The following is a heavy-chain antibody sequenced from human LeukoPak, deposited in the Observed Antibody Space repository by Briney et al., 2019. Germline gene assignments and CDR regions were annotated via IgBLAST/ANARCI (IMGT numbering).Heavy chain of an antibody. CDR2: ISSSSSYI. V-gene: IGHV3-21*01. CDR3: ARDPQPLLGYCSSTSCPPDWFDP. J-gene: IGHJ5*02. D-gene: IGHD2-2*01. Sequence: GGSLRLSCAASGFTFSSYAMSWVRQAPGKGLEWVSSISSSSSYIYYADSVKGRFTISRDNAKNSLYLQMNSLRAEDTAVYYCARDPQPLLGYCSSTSCPPDWFDPWGQGTLVTVSS. CDR1: GFTFSSYA.